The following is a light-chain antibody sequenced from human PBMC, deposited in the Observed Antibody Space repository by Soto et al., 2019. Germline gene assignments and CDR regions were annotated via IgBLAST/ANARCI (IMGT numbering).Light chain of an antibody. CDR3: QQYFSYPLT. J-gene: IGKJ4*01. Sequence: AIRMTQAPSSFSASTGDRVTITCRARQGISSHLAWYHVKPGKAPRLLIYTASYLESGVPSRFSGSGSEMEFTRIISSLQSEDFAVYYCQQYFSYPLTGGGGTKVEIK. CDR2: TAS. CDR1: QGISSH. V-gene: IGKV1-8*01.